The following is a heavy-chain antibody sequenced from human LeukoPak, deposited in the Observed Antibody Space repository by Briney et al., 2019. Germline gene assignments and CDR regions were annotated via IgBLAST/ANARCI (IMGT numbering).Heavy chain of an antibody. CDR3: TSLDYGDYNYFDY. Sequence: GGSLRLSCAASGFTFSGAAMHWVRQASGKGLEWVGRIRSKANNYATSYAASVKGGFTISRDDSKNTAYLQMNSLKTEDTAVYYCTSLDYGDYNYFDYWGQGTLVTVSS. CDR2: IRSKANNYAT. V-gene: IGHV3-73*01. J-gene: IGHJ4*02. D-gene: IGHD4-17*01. CDR1: GFTFSGAA.